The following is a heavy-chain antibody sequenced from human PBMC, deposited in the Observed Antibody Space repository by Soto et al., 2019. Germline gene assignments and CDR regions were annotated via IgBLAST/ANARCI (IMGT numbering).Heavy chain of an antibody. D-gene: IGHD3-10*01. CDR1: GFTFSRFW. J-gene: IGHJ6*02. CDR2: IKQDGSDK. CDR3: ARAHGSGSYYKLGGYYSYGMHV. Sequence: GESLRLSCAASGFTFSRFWMSWVRQAPGKGLEWVANIKQDGSDKYYVDSVRGRFTISRDNAKNSLYLQMNSLRAEDTAVYYCARAHGSGSYYKLGGYYSYGMHVWGPGTLVT. V-gene: IGHV3-7*04.